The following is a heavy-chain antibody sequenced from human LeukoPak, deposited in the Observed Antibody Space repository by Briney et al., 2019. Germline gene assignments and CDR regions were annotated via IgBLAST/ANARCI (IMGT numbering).Heavy chain of an antibody. CDR3: ARDLGWLQVY. CDR2: TNSDGSTT. CDR1: GFTFSSYW. Sequence: GGSLSLSCAASGFTFSSYWMHWVRQAPGKGLVWVSRTNSDGSTTSYADSVKGRFTISRDNAKNTLYLQMNSLRDEDTAVYYCARDLGWLQVYWGQGTLVTVSS. J-gene: IGHJ4*02. V-gene: IGHV3-74*01. D-gene: IGHD4-23*01.